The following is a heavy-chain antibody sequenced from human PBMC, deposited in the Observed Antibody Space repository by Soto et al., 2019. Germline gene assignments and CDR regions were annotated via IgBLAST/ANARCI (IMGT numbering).Heavy chain of an antibody. CDR3: ARESEDLTSNFDY. CDR1: GFTFHDYA. Sequence: LRLSCATSGFTFHDYAMSWVRQAPGKGLEWVSAIAFTGSATYYADSVKGRFTISRDNSKNIVYLEMNSLRAEDTAVYYCARESEDLTSNFDYWGQGTLVTVSS. J-gene: IGHJ4*02. V-gene: IGHV3-23*01. CDR2: IAFTGSAT.